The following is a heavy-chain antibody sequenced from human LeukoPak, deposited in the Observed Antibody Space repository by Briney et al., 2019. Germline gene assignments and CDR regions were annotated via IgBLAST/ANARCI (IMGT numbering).Heavy chain of an antibody. J-gene: IGHJ4*02. CDR3: ARIGYSSGFDY. D-gene: IGHD6-19*01. Sequence: GASMKVSCKASGYTLTNCYMHWVRQAPGQGLEWMGIINPANGATSYAQKFQGRVTMTRDTSTSTVYMELSSLRSEDTAVYYCARIGYSSGFDYWGQGTLVTVSS. CDR2: INPANGAT. CDR1: GYTLTNCY. V-gene: IGHV1-46*01.